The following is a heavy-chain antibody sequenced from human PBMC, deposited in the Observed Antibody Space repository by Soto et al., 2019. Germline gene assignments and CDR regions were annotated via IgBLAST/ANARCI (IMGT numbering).Heavy chain of an antibody. CDR2: IYYSGST. V-gene: IGHV4-59*08. Sequence: SETLSLTCTVSGGSISSYYWSWIRQPPGKGLEWIGYIYYSGSTNYNPSLKSRVTISVDTSKNQFSLKLSSVTAADTAVYYCASNYYDSSGYYYGWFDPWGQGTLVTVSS. CDR1: GGSISSYY. J-gene: IGHJ5*02. CDR3: ASNYYDSSGYYYGWFDP. D-gene: IGHD3-22*01.